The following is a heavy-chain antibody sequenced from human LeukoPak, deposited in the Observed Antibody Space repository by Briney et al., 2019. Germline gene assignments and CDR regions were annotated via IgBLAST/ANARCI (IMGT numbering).Heavy chain of an antibody. CDR3: ARDVWTGVAVCDY. V-gene: IGHV3-7*01. D-gene: IGHD6-19*01. CDR2: IKEDGSIQ. CDR1: GFTFSSYW. Sequence: PGGSLRLSCVASGFTFSSYWMTWVRQAPGKGLEWLANIKEDGSIQYYLDSVRGRFTISRDNAKTSVYLQLNSLRADDTAVYYCARDVWTGVAVCDYWGQGTLVTVSS. J-gene: IGHJ4*02.